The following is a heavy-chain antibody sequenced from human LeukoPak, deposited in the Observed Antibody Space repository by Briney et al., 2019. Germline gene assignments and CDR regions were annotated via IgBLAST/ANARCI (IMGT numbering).Heavy chain of an antibody. D-gene: IGHD1-1*01. Sequence: PSETLSLTCTVSGYSISSGYYWGWIRQPPGKGLEWIGSIYHSGSTYYNPSLKSRVTISVDTSKNQFSLKLSSVTAADTAVYYCARGDNWNLEFDYWGQVTLVTVSS. V-gene: IGHV4-38-2*02. CDR3: ARGDNWNLEFDY. CDR2: IYHSGST. J-gene: IGHJ4*02. CDR1: GYSISSGYY.